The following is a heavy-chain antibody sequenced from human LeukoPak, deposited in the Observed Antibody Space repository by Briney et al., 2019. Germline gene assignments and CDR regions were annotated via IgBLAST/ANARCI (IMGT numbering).Heavy chain of an antibody. D-gene: IGHD3-10*01. CDR1: GGSISSSSYY. J-gene: IGHJ6*03. Sequence: PSETLSLTCTVSGGSISSSSYYWSWIRQPPGKGLEWIGYIYYSGSTNYNPSLKSRVTISVDTSKNQFSLKLSSVTAADTAVYYCARSRVLYYYYMDVWGKGTTVTVSS. V-gene: IGHV4-61*01. CDR3: ARSRVLYYYYMDV. CDR2: IYYSGST.